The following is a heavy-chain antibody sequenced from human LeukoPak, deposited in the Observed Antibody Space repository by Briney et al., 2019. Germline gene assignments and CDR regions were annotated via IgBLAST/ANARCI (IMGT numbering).Heavy chain of an antibody. J-gene: IGHJ4*02. CDR2: LNPNSGDT. D-gene: IGHD1-26*01. V-gene: IGHV1-2*02. Sequence: GASLKVSCKASGYTFTGYYIHWVRQAPGQGLEWMGWLNPNSGDTNCAQKFQGRVTMTRDTSISTAYMELSRLRSDDTAIYYCARVVATTYYFDYWGQGTLVTVSS. CDR3: ARVVATTYYFDY. CDR1: GYTFTGYY.